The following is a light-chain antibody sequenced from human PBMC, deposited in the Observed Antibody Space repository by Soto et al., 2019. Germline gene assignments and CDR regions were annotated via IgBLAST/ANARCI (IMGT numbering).Light chain of an antibody. CDR3: QQYKSSRT. V-gene: IGKV1-9*01. J-gene: IGKJ1*01. CDR1: QGISSY. CDR2: AAS. Sequence: IQLTQSPSSLSASVGDRVTITCRASQGISSYLAWYQQKPGKAPKLLIYAASTLQSGVPSRFSGSGSGTEFTLTISSLQPDDFATYYCQQYKSSRTFGQGTKVDIK.